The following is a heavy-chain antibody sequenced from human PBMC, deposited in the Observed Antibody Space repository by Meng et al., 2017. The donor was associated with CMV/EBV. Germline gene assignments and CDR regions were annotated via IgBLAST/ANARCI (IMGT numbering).Heavy chain of an antibody. D-gene: IGHD2-2*01. V-gene: IGHV1-2*02. J-gene: IGHJ6*02. CDR2: INPNSGGT. CDR3: ARVDGRYCSSTSCYEYYGMDV. CDR1: GYTFTGYY. Sequence: VKVSCKASGYTFTGYYMHWVRQAPGQGLEWMGWINPNSGGTNYAQKFQGRVTMTRDTSISTAYMELSRLRSDDTAVYYCARVDGRYCSSTSCYEYYGMDVWGQGTTVTVSS.